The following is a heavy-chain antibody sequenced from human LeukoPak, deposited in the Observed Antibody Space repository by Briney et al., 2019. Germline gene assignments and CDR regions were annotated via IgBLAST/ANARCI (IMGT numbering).Heavy chain of an antibody. V-gene: IGHV1-2*02. CDR1: GYTFTGYY. D-gene: IGHD3-10*01. CDR2: INPNSGGT. Sequence: ASVKVSCKASGYTFTGYYMHWVRQAPGQGLEWMGWINPNSGGTNFAQKFQGRVTMTRETSISTAYMELSRLRSDDTAVYYCARGLIWFGELSFDYWGQGTLVTVSS. J-gene: IGHJ4*02. CDR3: ARGLIWFGELSFDY.